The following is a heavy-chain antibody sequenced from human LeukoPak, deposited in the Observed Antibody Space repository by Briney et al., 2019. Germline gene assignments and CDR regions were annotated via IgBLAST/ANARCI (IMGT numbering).Heavy chain of an antibody. V-gene: IGHV3-48*01. CDR3: ARGYDFWSGSPPWYYYYGMDV. Sequence: GGSLRLSCAASGFTFSSYSMNWVRQAPGKGLEWVSYISSSSSTIYYADSVKGRFTISRDNAKNSLYLQMNSLRAEDTAVYYCARGYDFWSGSPPWYYYYGMDVWGQGTTVTVSS. D-gene: IGHD3-3*01. J-gene: IGHJ6*02. CDR1: GFTFSSYS. CDR2: ISSSSSTI.